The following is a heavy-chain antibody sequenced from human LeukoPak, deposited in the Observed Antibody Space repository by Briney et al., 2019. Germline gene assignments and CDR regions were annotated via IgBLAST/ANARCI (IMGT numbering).Heavy chain of an antibody. Sequence: SQTLSLTCVISGDSVSSNSAAWTWIRQSPSRGLEWLGRTYYRSKWYYDYAVSLKSRINIIPDTSRNQFSLQLNSVTPEDTAVYYCARDAPRYCSSTSCYAHLYYYYYMDVWGKGTTVTVSS. CDR2: TYYRSKWYY. D-gene: IGHD2-2*01. CDR1: GDSVSSNSAA. J-gene: IGHJ6*03. V-gene: IGHV6-1*01. CDR3: ARDAPRYCSSTSCYAHLYYYYYMDV.